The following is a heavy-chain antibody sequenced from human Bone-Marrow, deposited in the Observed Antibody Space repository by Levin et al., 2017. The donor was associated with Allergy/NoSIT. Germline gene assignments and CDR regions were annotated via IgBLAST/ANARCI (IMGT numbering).Heavy chain of an antibody. CDR3: ASWAMFYYDGSDFDYFYYGMDV. Sequence: GGSLRLSCAASGLSFSNYDMNWVRQAPGKGLEWVSSISSGSSHIDYADSVKGRFTIFRDNAKNSLYLQMNSLRVEDTAVYFCASWAMFYYDGSDFDYFYYGMDVWGQGTTVTVSS. D-gene: IGHD3-16*01. V-gene: IGHV3-21*06. J-gene: IGHJ6*02. CDR2: ISSGSSHI. CDR1: GLSFSNYD.